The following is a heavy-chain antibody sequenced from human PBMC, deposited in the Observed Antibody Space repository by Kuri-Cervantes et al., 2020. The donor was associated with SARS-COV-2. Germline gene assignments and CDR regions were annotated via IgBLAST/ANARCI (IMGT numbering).Heavy chain of an antibody. CDR1: GISLSTSVGG. Sequence: SGPTQVKPTQTLTLSCTFSGISLSTSVGGVGWSRQPPGKALELFDLIYWNYGKRYSPSLKSRLTITKDTTKNQAVLTITNMDPVDTATFYCAHRRTPPGRAAAGDYFDYWGQGTLVTVSS. CDR2: IYWNYGK. CDR3: AHRRTPPGRAAAGDYFDY. V-gene: IGHV2-5*01. D-gene: IGHD6-13*01. J-gene: IGHJ4*02.